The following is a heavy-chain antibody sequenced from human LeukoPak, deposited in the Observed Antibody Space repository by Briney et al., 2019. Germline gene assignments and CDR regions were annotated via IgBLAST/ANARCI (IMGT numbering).Heavy chain of an antibody. V-gene: IGHV1-24*01. CDR1: GYTLTELS. J-gene: IGHJ5*02. CDR3: ARDPLGYCSGGSCYSYNWFDP. CDR2: FDPEDGET. Sequence: RASVKVSCKVSGYTLTELSMHWVRQTPGKGLEWMGGFDPEDGETIYAQKFQGRVTVTEDTSTDTAYMELSSLRSEDTAVYYCARDPLGYCSGGSCYSYNWFDPWGQGTLVTVSS. D-gene: IGHD2-15*01.